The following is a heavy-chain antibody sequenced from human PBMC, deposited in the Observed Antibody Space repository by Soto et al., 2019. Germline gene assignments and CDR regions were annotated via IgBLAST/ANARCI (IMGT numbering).Heavy chain of an antibody. V-gene: IGHV1-69*08. CDR2: IIPILGIA. CDR1: GGTFSSYT. D-gene: IGHD3-22*01. CDR3: ARDTDSGYREAYFDY. J-gene: IGHJ4*02. Sequence: QVQLVQSGAEVKKPGSSVKVSCKASGGTFSSYTISWVRQAPGQGLEWMGRIIPILGIANYAQKFQGRVTITADKSTSTAYMELSSLRSEDTAVYYCARDTDSGYREAYFDYWGQGTLVTVSS.